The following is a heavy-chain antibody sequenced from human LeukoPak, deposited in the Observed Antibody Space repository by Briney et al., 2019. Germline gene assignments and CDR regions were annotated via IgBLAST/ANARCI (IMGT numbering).Heavy chain of an antibody. V-gene: IGHV3-9*01. CDR1: GFTFDDYA. CDR3: AKDILGSYYAFDI. J-gene: IGHJ3*02. D-gene: IGHD1-26*01. CDR2: ISWNSGSI. Sequence: TGGSLRLSCAASGFTFDDYAMHWVRQAPGKGLEWVSGISWNSGSIGYADSVKGRFTISRDNAKNSLYLQMNSLRAEDTALYYCAKDILGSYYAFDIWGQGTMVTVSS.